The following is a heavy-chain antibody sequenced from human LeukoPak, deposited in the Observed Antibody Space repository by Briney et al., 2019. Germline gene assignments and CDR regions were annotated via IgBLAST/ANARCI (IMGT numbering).Heavy chain of an antibody. Sequence: SHTLSLTCTVSGGSISSGSYYCSWIRQPAGKGLEWIGRIYTSGSTNYNPSLKSRVTISVDTSKNQFSLKLSSVTAADTAVYYCARDIVVVPAASPWFDPWGQGTLVTVSS. CDR1: GGSISSGSYY. D-gene: IGHD2-2*01. V-gene: IGHV4-61*02. J-gene: IGHJ5*02. CDR3: ARDIVVVPAASPWFDP. CDR2: IYTSGST.